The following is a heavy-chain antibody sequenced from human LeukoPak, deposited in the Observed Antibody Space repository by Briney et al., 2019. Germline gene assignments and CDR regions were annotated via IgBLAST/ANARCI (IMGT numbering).Heavy chain of an antibody. J-gene: IGHJ4*02. D-gene: IGHD1-26*01. CDR1: GGSFSGYY. Sequence: SETLSLTCAVYGGSFSGYYWSWIRQPPGKGLEWIGEINHSGSTNYNPSLKSRVTISVDTSKNQFSLKLSSVTAADTAVYYCARHSSGTYYRFDYWGQGTLVTVSS. V-gene: IGHV4-34*01. CDR3: ARHSSGTYYRFDY. CDR2: INHSGST.